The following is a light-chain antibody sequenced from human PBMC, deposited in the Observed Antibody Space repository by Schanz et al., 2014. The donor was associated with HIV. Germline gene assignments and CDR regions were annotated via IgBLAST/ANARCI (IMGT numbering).Light chain of an antibody. V-gene: IGLV2-18*02. CDR3: SSYTSGSTYV. CDR1: SSDVGGYNR. CDR2: EVS. Sequence: QSALTQPPSASGSPGQLVTISCTGTSSDVGGYNRVSWFQQSPGTAPKLMIYEVSDRPSGVPVRFFGSKSGNTASLTISGLQTEDEADYYCSSYTSGSTYVFGTGTKLTVL. J-gene: IGLJ1*01.